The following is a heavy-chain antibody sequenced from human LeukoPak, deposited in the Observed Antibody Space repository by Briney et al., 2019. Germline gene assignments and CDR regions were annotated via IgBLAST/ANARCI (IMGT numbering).Heavy chain of an antibody. CDR2: IYYSGST. Sequence: SETLSLTCTVSGGSISSGGYYWRWIRRHPGKGLEWIGYIYYSGSTYYNPSLKSRVTISVDTSKNQFSLKLSSVTAADTAVYYCARGVPAASYYYYYGMDVWGQGTTVTVSS. J-gene: IGHJ6*02. V-gene: IGHV4-31*03. CDR3: ARGVPAASYYYYYGMDV. D-gene: IGHD2-2*01. CDR1: GGSISSGGYY.